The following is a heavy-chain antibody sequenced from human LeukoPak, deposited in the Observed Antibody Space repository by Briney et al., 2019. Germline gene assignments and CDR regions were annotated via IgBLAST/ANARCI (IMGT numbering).Heavy chain of an antibody. J-gene: IGHJ4*02. CDR2: INHSGST. D-gene: IGHD3-10*01. CDR1: GGSFSDCS. CDR3: ARYGSGSSYADY. Sequence: PSETLSLTCAVYGGSFSDCSWSWIRQPPGRGLEWIGEINHSGSTNYNPSLKSRVTISVDTSKNQFSLKLSSVTAADTAVYYCARYGSGSSYADYWGQGTLVTVSS. V-gene: IGHV4-34*01.